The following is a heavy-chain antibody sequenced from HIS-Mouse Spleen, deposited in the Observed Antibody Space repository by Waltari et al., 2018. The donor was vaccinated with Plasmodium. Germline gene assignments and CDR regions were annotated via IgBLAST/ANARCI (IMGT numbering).Heavy chain of an antibody. CDR3: ARDRITGTSYFDY. Sequence: QLQLQESGPGLVKPSETLSLTCTVSRGSIRSSRYYWGWIRQPPGKGREWIGSIYYSGSTYYNPSLKSRVTISVDTSKNQFSLKLSSVTAADTAVYYCARDRITGTSYFDYWGQGTLVTVSS. D-gene: IGHD1-7*01. V-gene: IGHV4-39*07. CDR2: IYYSGST. CDR1: RGSIRSSRYY. J-gene: IGHJ4*02.